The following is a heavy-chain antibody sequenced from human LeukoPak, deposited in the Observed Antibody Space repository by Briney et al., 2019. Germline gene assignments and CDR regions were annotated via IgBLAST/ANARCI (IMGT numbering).Heavy chain of an antibody. CDR2: INHSGST. V-gene: IGHV4-34*01. Sequence: PSETLSHTCAVYGGSFSGYYWSWIRQPPGKGLEWIGEINHSGSTNYNPSLKSRVTISVDTSKNQFSLKLSSVTAADTAVYYCARDIGSGSYPWYFDYWGQGTLVTVSS. CDR1: GGSFSGYY. J-gene: IGHJ4*02. D-gene: IGHD1-26*01. CDR3: ARDIGSGSYPWYFDY.